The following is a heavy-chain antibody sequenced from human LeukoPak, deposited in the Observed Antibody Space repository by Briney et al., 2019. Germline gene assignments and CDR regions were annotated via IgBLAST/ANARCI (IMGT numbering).Heavy chain of an antibody. CDR3: ARDPGYSYGGPHDYMDV. CDR1: GGSLSRYY. J-gene: IGHJ6*03. CDR2: IYTSGST. V-gene: IGHV4-4*07. D-gene: IGHD5-18*01. Sequence: SETLSLACTVSGGSLSRYYWSWIRQPAGKGLEWIGCIYTSGSTNYNPSLKSLVTISVDTSKNQCSLKLSSVTAADTAVYYCARDPGYSYGGPHDYMDVWGKGTTVTVSS.